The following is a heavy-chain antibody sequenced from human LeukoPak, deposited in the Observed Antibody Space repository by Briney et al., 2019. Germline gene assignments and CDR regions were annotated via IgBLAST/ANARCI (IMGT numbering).Heavy chain of an antibody. CDR3: ATVERDCSGGTCYSYDY. D-gene: IGHD2-15*01. V-gene: IGHV3-53*01. J-gene: IGHJ4*02. CDR1: GFTVSSNY. Sequence: GGSLRLSCAASGFTVSSNYMSWVRQAPGKGLEWVSVIYSGGSTYYADSVKGRFTISRHNSKNTVFLQMNSLRADDTAVYYCATVERDCSGGTCYSYDYWGQGTLVTVSS. CDR2: IYSGGST.